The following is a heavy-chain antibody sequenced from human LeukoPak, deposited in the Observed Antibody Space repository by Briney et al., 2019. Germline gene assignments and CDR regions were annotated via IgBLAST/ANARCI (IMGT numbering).Heavy chain of an antibody. V-gene: IGHV3-11*04. CDR2: ISSSGSTI. CDR3: AKDSMVFGEFSLDY. J-gene: IGHJ4*02. D-gene: IGHD3-10*02. Sequence: GGSLRLSCAASGFTFSDYYMSWIRQAPGKGLEWVSYISSSGSTIYYADSVKGRFTISRDNAKNSLYLQMNSLRAEDTAVYYCAKDSMVFGEFSLDYWGQGTLVTVSS. CDR1: GFTFSDYY.